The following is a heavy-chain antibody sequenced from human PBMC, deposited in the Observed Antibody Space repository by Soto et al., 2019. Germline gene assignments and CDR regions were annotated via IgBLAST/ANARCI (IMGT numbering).Heavy chain of an antibody. V-gene: IGHV4-30-2*01. CDR2: MYHSGTF. CDR3: ARAQFYSGSGNYNNLMFDA. Sequence: SETLSLTCAVSGGSIGGVGYSWSWIRQPPGGGLEWIGYMYHSGTFLKSPSLKTRLTMSLDMSKNQFSLNLNSMTAADTAVNYCARAQFYSGSGNYNNLMFDAWGQGIQVTVSS. CDR1: GGSIGGVGYS. J-gene: IGHJ5*02. D-gene: IGHD3-10*01.